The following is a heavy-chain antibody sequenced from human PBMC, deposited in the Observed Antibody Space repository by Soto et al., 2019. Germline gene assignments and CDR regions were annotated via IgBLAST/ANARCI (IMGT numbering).Heavy chain of an antibody. D-gene: IGHD6-6*01. CDR1: GYTFTSYG. CDR2: ISAYNGNT. J-gene: IGHJ5*02. V-gene: IGHV1-18*01. Sequence: GASVKVSCKASGYTFTSYGISWVRQAPGQGLEWMGWISAYNGNTNYAQKLQGRVTMTTDTSTSTAYMELRSLRSDDTAAYYCARDGSIAALGWFDPWGQGTLVTVSS. CDR3: ARDGSIAALGWFDP.